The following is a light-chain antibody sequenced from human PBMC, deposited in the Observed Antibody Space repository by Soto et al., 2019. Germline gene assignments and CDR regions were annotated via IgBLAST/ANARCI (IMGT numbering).Light chain of an antibody. Sequence: QSALTQPASVSGLLGRPSTSSSPGTAMNVGNYDLVSWYQQHPGKAPKLLIYEVTKRPSGVSNRFSGSKSGNTASLTISGLQAEDEADYSCCSYATTSPVVFGGGTKLTVL. V-gene: IGLV2-23*02. J-gene: IGLJ2*01. CDR1: AMNVGNYDL. CDR3: CSYATTSPVV. CDR2: EVT.